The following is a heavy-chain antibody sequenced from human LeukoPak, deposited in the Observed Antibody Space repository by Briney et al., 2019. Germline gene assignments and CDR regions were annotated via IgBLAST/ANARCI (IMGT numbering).Heavy chain of an antibody. CDR2: ISAYNGNT. Sequence: GALVKVSCKASGYTFTSYGISWVRQAPGQGLKWMGWISAYNGNTNYAQKLQGRVTMTTDTSTSTAYMELRSLRSDDTAVYYCANRIAAAGNNWFDPWGQGTLVTVSS. J-gene: IGHJ5*02. D-gene: IGHD6-13*01. CDR3: ANRIAAAGNNWFDP. CDR1: GYTFTSYG. V-gene: IGHV1-18*01.